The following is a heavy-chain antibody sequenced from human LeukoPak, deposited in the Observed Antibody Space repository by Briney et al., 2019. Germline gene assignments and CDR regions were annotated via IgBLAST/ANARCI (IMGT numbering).Heavy chain of an antibody. V-gene: IGHV1-2*02. CDR2: INPNSGGT. CDR1: GFTFTGYY. J-gene: IGHJ4*02. D-gene: IGHD3-22*01. Sequence: ASVKVSCKASGFTFTGYYMHWVRQAPGQGLEWMGWINPNSGGTNYTQKFQGRVTMTRDTSISTAYMELSRLRSDDTAVYYCARDLGDSSGYCSYWGQGTLVTVSS. CDR3: ARDLGDSSGYCSY.